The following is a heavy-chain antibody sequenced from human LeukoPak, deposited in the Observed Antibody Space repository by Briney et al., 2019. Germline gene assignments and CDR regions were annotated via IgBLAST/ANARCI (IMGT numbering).Heavy chain of an antibody. V-gene: IGHV1-69*04. CDR2: IIPILGIA. CDR1: GGTFSSYA. D-gene: IGHD6-6*01. CDR3: ARVYGSSPFDY. J-gene: IGHJ4*02. Sequence: ASVKVSCKASGGTFSSYAISWVRQAPGQGLEWMGRIIPILGIANYAQKFQGRVTITADKSTSTAYMELSSLRSEDTAMYYCARVYGSSPFDYWGQGTLVTVSS.